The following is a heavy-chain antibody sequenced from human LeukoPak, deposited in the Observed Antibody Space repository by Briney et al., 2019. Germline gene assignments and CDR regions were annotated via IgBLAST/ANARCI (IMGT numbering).Heavy chain of an antibody. CDR2: INHSGST. J-gene: IGHJ4*02. D-gene: IGHD2-2*01. V-gene: IGHV4-34*01. CDR3: ARTMGRGPFVVVPAAIAPFDY. Sequence: SETLSLTCAVYGGSFSGYYWSWIRQPPGKGLEWIGEINHSGSTNYNPSLKSRVTISVDTSKNQFSLKLSSVTAADTAVYYCARTMGRGPFVVVPAAIAPFDYWGQGTLVTVSS. CDR1: GGSFSGYY.